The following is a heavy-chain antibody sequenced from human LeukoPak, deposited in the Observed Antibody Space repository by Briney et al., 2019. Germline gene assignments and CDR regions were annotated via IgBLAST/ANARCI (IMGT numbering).Heavy chain of an antibody. CDR3: ARDLHGAFDI. J-gene: IGHJ3*02. Sequence: GGSLRLSCAASGFTFSSYAMHWVRQAPGKGLEWVAVISCDGSNKYYADSVKGRFTISRDNSKNTLYLQMNSLRAEDTAVYYCARDLHGAFDIWGQGTMVTVSS. CDR1: GFTFSSYA. CDR2: ISCDGSNK. V-gene: IGHV3-30*04.